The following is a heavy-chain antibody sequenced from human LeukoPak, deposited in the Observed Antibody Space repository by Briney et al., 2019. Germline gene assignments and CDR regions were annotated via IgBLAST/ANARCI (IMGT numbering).Heavy chain of an antibody. Sequence: GGSLRLSCAASGFTFSDYTMNWVRQAPGKGLEWVSLISWDGGSTYYADSVKGRFTISRDNAKNSLYLQMNSLRAEDTAVYYCAREGADSSGWYVGSDWFDPWGQGTLVTVSS. J-gene: IGHJ5*02. CDR2: ISWDGGST. V-gene: IGHV3-43*01. D-gene: IGHD6-19*01. CDR3: AREGADSSGWYVGSDWFDP. CDR1: GFTFSDYT.